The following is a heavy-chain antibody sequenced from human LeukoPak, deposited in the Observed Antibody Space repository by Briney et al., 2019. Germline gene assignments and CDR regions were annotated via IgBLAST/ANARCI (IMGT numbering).Heavy chain of an antibody. D-gene: IGHD5-12*01. CDR1: GGSISSYY. CDR2: IYYSGSGST. Sequence: SETLSLTCTVSGGSISSYYWSWIRQPPGKGLEWIGYIYYSGSGSTNYNPSLKSRVSISVDTSKNQFSLKLSSVTAADTAVYYCARGVATIPDYWGQGTLVTVSS. J-gene: IGHJ4*02. V-gene: IGHV4-59*01. CDR3: ARGVATIPDY.